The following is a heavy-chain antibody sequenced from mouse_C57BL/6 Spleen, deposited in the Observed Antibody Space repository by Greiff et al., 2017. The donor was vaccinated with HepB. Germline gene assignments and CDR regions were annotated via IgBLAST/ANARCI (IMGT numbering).Heavy chain of an antibody. V-gene: IGHV1-55*01. CDR3: AIYYGSSSYYFDY. CDR2: IYPGSGST. D-gene: IGHD1-1*01. J-gene: IGHJ2*01. CDR1: GYTFTSYW. Sequence: VQLQQPGAELVKPGASVKMSCKASGYTFTSYWITWVKQRPGQGLEWIGDIYPGSGSTNYNEKFKSKATLTVDTSSSTAYMQLSSLTSEDSAVYYCAIYYGSSSYYFDYWGQGTTLTVSS.